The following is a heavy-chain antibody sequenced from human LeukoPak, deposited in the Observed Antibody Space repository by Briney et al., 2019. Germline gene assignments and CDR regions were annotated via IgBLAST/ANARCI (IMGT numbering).Heavy chain of an antibody. Sequence: SETLSLTCTVSGGSISSSSYYWGWIRQPPGKGLEWIGSIYYSGSTYYNPSLKSRVTISVDTSKNQFSLKLSSVTAADTAVYYCASWGSGSYYYYYYVDVWGKGTTVTVSS. CDR3: ASWGSGSYYYYYYVDV. J-gene: IGHJ6*03. V-gene: IGHV4-39*01. CDR2: IYYSGST. CDR1: GGSISSSSYY. D-gene: IGHD1-26*01.